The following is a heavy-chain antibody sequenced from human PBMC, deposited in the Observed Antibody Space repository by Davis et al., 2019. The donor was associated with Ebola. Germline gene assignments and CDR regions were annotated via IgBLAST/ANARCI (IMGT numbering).Heavy chain of an antibody. CDR1: GFTFSSYW. V-gene: IGHV3-7*01. CDR3: ASQNTPYYDFWSGYYTGWFDP. CDR2: IKQDGSEK. Sequence: GESLRISCAASGFTFSSYWMSWVRQAPGKGLEWVANIKQDGSEKYYVDSVKGRFTISRDNAKNSLYLQMNSLRAEDTAVYYCASQNTPYYDFWSGYYTGWFDPWGQGTLVTVSS. J-gene: IGHJ5*02. D-gene: IGHD3-3*01.